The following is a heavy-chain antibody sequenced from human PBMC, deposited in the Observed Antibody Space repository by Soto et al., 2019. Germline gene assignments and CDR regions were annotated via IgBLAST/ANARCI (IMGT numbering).Heavy chain of an antibody. CDR3: ASLHPYCSGGSCYSGEDDY. D-gene: IGHD2-15*01. V-gene: IGHV3-33*01. CDR1: GFTFSSYG. CDR2: IWYDGSNK. J-gene: IGHJ4*02. Sequence: QVQLVESGGGVVQPGRSLRLSCAASGFTFSSYGMHWVRQAPGKGLEWVAVIWYDGSNKYYADSVKGRFTISRDNSKNTLYLQMNSLRAEDTAVYYCASLHPYCSGGSCYSGEDDYWGQGTLVTVSS.